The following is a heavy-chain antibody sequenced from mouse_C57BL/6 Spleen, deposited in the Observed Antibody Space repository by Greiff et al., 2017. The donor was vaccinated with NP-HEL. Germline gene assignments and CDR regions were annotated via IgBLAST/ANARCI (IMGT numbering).Heavy chain of an antibody. CDR2: IWSGGST. D-gene: IGHD1-1*01. CDR3: AREGGSRYGLRYFDV. Sequence: QVQLKQSGPGLVQPSQSLSITCTVSGFSLTSYGVHWVRQSPGKGLEWLGVIWSGGSTDYNAAFISRLSISKDNSKSQVCFKMNRLQAEDTAIYYGAREGGSRYGLRYFDVWGTGTTVTVSS. J-gene: IGHJ1*03. CDR1: GFSLTSYG. V-gene: IGHV2-2*01.